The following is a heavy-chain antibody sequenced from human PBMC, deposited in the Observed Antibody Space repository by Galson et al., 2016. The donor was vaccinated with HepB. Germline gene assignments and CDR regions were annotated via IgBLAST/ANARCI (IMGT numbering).Heavy chain of an antibody. CDR1: GFTVSSSA. J-gene: IGHJ5*02. V-gene: IGHV3-23*01. Sequence: SLRLSCAASGFTVSSSAMSWVRQAPGKGLEWVSSIRVSGGSTFYADSVKGRFTISTDTPKSTLYLQMSSLRAEDTAVYYCAKCSVYSTGWCNSFDPWGQGTPVIVSS. CDR3: AKCSVYSTGWCNSFDP. D-gene: IGHD6-19*01. CDR2: IRVSGGST.